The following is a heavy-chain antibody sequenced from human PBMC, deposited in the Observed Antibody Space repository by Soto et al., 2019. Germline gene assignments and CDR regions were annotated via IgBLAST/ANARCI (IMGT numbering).Heavy chain of an antibody. D-gene: IGHD3-3*01. CDR3: AKEGSITVFGVLIYYFDY. Sequence: QVQLVESGGGVVQPGRSLRLSCAASGFTFTDYGMHWVRQAPGKGLEWVAVISYDGSNKYYADSVKGRFTISRDNSKNTLYLQMNSLRDEDTAVYYCAKEGSITVFGVLIYYFDYWGQGTLVTVSS. V-gene: IGHV3-30*18. CDR1: GFTFTDYG. J-gene: IGHJ4*02. CDR2: ISYDGSNK.